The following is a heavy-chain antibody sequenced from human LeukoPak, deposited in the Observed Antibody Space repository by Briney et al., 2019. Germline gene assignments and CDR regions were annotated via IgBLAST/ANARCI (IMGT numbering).Heavy chain of an antibody. CDR1: GFTFSSYG. V-gene: IGHV3-30*02. CDR2: IRYDGSNK. D-gene: IGHD3-3*01. CDR3: AKDLPMYYDFWSGLFDY. J-gene: IGHJ4*02. Sequence: GGSLRLSCAASGFTFSSYGMHWVRQAPGKGLEWVAFIRYDGSNKYYADSVKGRFTISRDNSKNTLYLQMNSLRAEDTAVYYCAKDLPMYYDFWSGLFDYWCQGTLVTVSS.